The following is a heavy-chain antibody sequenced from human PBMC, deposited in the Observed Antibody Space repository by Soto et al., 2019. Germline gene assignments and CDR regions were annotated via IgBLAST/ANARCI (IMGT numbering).Heavy chain of an antibody. D-gene: IGHD2-2*01. J-gene: IGHJ5*02. CDR2: IIPILGIA. CDR3: VRNYCSSTSCLNWFDP. Sequence: QVQLVQSGAEVKKPGSSVKVSCKASGGTFSSYTISWVRQAPGQVLEWMGRIIPILGIANYAQKFQGRVTITADKSTSTAYLELSSLRSEDTAVYYCVRNYCSSTSCLNWFDPWGQGTLVTVSS. CDR1: GGTFSSYT. V-gene: IGHV1-69*02.